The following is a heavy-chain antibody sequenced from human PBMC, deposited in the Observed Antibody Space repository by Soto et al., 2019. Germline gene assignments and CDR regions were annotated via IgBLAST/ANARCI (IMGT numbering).Heavy chain of an antibody. Sequence: GGSLRLSCAASGFTFSGSAMHWVRQASGKGLEWVGRIRSKANSYATAYAASVKGRFTISRDDSKNTAYLQMNSLKTEDTAMYYCARGFPYGDYAYWGQGTLVTVSS. CDR3: ARGFPYGDYAY. J-gene: IGHJ4*02. CDR2: IRSKANSYAT. D-gene: IGHD4-17*01. V-gene: IGHV3-73*01. CDR1: GFTFSGSA.